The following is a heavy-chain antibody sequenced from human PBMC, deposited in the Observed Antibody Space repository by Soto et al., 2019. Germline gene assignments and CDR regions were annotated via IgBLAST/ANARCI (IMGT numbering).Heavy chain of an antibody. CDR2: ITTAGDT. Sequence: EVQLVESGGGLVQPGGSLRLSCAASGFTFSNYDMHWVRQVTGKGLEWVSGITTAGDTYYPGSVKGRFTISREKAKISLYLQMNSLSAGDTAVYYCARELHGGSYGMDVWGQGTTVTVSS. CDR1: GFTFSNYD. CDR3: ARELHGGSYGMDV. J-gene: IGHJ6*02. V-gene: IGHV3-13*01.